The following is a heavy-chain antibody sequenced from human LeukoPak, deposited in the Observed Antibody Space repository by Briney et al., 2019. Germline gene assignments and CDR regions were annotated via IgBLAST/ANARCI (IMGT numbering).Heavy chain of an antibody. D-gene: IGHD1-1*01. CDR3: ARDGLQTRYNWDDEGRKNWLDP. CDR1: GFTFSSYY. Sequence: ASVKVSCKASGFTFSSYYMQWVRQAPGQGLEWMGIINPSDGITKYAQKFQGRVTMTGDTSTNTVYMELSSLRSEDTAVYCCARDGLQTRYNWDDEGRKNWLDPWGQGTLVTVSS. CDR2: INPSDGIT. V-gene: IGHV1-46*01. J-gene: IGHJ5*02.